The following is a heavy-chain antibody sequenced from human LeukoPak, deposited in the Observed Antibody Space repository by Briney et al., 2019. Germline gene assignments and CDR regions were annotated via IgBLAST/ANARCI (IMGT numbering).Heavy chain of an antibody. J-gene: IGHJ4*02. D-gene: IGHD3-10*01. CDR3: ARDRGVRGEMDF. Sequence: NPSETLSLTCAVSGYSISSAYYWGWFRQPPGKGLEWIGSILHSGSTYYNPSLKSRVTISVDTSKNHFSLKLTTVTAADTAVYYCARDRGVRGEMDFWGQGTLVTVSS. CDR1: GYSISSAYY. CDR2: ILHSGST. V-gene: IGHV4-38-2*02.